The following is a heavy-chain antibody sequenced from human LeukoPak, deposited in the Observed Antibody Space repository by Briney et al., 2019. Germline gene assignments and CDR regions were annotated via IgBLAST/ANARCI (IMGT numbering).Heavy chain of an antibody. V-gene: IGHV3-48*01. Sequence: QAGGSLRLSCAASGFTFSDYNVNWVRQAPGKGLEWVSYITGSGSTIFYADSVKGRFTISRDNVKNSLYLQMNSLRAEDTAVYYCARPTSSGWYSHWGQGTVVTVSS. CDR3: ARPTSSGWYSH. CDR1: GFTFSDYN. J-gene: IGHJ4*03. D-gene: IGHD6-19*01. CDR2: ITGSGSTI.